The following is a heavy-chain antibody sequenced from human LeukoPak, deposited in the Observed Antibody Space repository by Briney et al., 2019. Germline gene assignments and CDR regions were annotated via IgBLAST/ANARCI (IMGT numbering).Heavy chain of an antibody. J-gene: IGHJ5*02. Sequence: GRSLRLSCAASGFTFSSYAMHWVRQAPGKGLEWVAVISYDGSNKYYADSVKGRFTISRDNSKNTLYLQMNSLRAEDTAVYYCAKDLGEFRTYNWFDPWGQGTLVTVSS. CDR3: AKDLGEFRTYNWFDP. CDR1: GFTFSSYA. CDR2: ISYDGSNK. D-gene: IGHD3-16*01. V-gene: IGHV3-30*04.